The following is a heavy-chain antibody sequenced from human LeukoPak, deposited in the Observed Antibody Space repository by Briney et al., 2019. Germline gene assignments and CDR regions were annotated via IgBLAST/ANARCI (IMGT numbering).Heavy chain of an antibody. V-gene: IGHV4-59*11. CDR3: ARGIDTAMVYYYYGMDV. CDR2: IYYSGST. Sequence: SETLSLTCTVSSGSISRQYWSWIRRPPGKGLEWIGFIYYSGSTNYNPSLKSRVTISVDTSKNQFSLKLSSVTAADTAVYYCARGIDTAMVYYYYGMDVWGQGTTVTVSS. D-gene: IGHD5-18*01. J-gene: IGHJ6*02. CDR1: SGSISRQY.